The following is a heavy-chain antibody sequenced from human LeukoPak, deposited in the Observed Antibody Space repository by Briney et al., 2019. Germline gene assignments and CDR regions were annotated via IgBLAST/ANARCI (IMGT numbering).Heavy chain of an antibody. Sequence: SQTLSLTCAISGDSVSSNSAAWNWIRQSPSRGLEWLGRTYYKSKWYKDYAGSVNSRITINPDTSKNQFSLQLNSVTPEDTAVYYCARGGPWDLPVGKFDYWGQGTLLTVSS. CDR3: ARGGPWDLPVGKFDY. CDR2: TYYKSKWYK. D-gene: IGHD1-26*01. CDR1: GDSVSSNSAA. V-gene: IGHV6-1*01. J-gene: IGHJ4*02.